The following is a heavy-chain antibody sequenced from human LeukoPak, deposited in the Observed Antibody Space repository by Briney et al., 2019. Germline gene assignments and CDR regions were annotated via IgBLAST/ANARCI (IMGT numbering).Heavy chain of an antibody. V-gene: IGHV3-48*01. CDR1: GFTFSSYS. CDR3: AASYYYYYMDV. Sequence: GGSLRLSCAASGFTFSSYSMNWVRQAPGKGLEWVSYISSSSSTIYYADSVKGRFTISRDNAKNSLYLQMNSLRAEDTAVYYCAASYYYYYMDVWGKRTTVTVSS. J-gene: IGHJ6*03. CDR2: ISSSSSTI.